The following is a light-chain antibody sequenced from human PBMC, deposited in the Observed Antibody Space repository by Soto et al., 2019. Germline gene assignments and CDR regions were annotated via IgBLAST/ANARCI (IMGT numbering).Light chain of an antibody. CDR2: DAS. Sequence: EIVLTQSPVTLSLSPGERATLSCRASRSVSSYLAWYQQKPGQAPRLLIYDASNRATGIPARFSGSGSGTDFTLTISSLEPEDFAVYFCQQRSSWPLTFGQGTRLEIK. J-gene: IGKJ5*01. CDR1: RSVSSY. V-gene: IGKV3-11*01. CDR3: QQRSSWPLT.